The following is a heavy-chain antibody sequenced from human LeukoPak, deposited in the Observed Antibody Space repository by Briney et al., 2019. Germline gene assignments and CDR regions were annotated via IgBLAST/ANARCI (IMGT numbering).Heavy chain of an antibody. Sequence: GGSLRLSCAASGFTFSSFWMSWVRQAPGKGLEWVANIEQDGGEKYYVDSVKGRFTISRDNAKNSLYLQMNSLRAEDTAVYYCARFLGSMTTVTYNWFDPWGQGTLVTVSS. CDR1: GFTFSSFW. V-gene: IGHV3-7*02. J-gene: IGHJ5*02. CDR2: IEQDGGEK. CDR3: ARFLGSMTTVTYNWFDP. D-gene: IGHD4-17*01.